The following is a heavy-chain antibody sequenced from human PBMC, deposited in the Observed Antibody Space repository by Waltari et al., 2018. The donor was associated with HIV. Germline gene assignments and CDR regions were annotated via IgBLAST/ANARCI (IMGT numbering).Heavy chain of an antibody. CDR2: IYYSGST. V-gene: IGHV4-39*07. D-gene: IGHD3-3*01. CDR1: GGSISSSSYY. J-gene: IGHJ6*02. CDR3: ARELLLRDYDFWSGQDYYYYYGMDV. Sequence: QLQLQESGPGLVKPSETLSLTCTVSGGSISSSSYYWGWIRQPPGKGLEWIGSIYYSGSTYYNPSLKSRVTISVDTSKNQFSLKLSSVTAADTAVYYCARELLLRDYDFWSGQDYYYYYGMDVWGQGTTVTVSS.